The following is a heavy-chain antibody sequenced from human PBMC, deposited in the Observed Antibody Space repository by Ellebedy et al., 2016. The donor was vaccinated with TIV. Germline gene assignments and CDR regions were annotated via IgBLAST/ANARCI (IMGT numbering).Heavy chain of an antibody. CDR3: ANAVVGAALEYYYYGLDV. D-gene: IGHD1-26*01. Sequence: MPSETLSLTCSVSGGSISSSSYYWGWIRQPPGKGLEWIGSIYYSGSTYYNPSLKSRVTISVDTSKNQFSLKLSSVTAADTAVYYCANAVVGAALEYYYYGLDVWGQGTTVTVSS. J-gene: IGHJ6*02. CDR2: IYYSGST. CDR1: GGSISSSSYY. V-gene: IGHV4-39*07.